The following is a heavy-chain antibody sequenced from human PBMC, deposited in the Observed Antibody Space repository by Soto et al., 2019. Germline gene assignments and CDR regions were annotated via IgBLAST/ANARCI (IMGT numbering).Heavy chain of an antibody. V-gene: IGHV3-64*01. CDR1: GFTFSSYA. Sequence: EVQLVESGGGLVQPGGSLRLSCAASGFTFSSYARHWVRQAAVKVLEYVSAISSNGGSTYYANSVKGRFTISRDNSKNTLYLQMGSLRAEDMAVYYCARQGSGSYYFDYWGQGTLVTVSS. J-gene: IGHJ4*02. D-gene: IGHD2-15*01. CDR3: ARQGSGSYYFDY. CDR2: ISSNGGST.